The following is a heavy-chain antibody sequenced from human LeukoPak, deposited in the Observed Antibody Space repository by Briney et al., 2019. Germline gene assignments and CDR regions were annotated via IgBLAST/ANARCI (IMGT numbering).Heavy chain of an antibody. CDR2: ISSSSSYI. CDR3: ARDPTGYCTNGVCYIAAYYMDV. J-gene: IGHJ6*03. Sequence: PGGSLRLSCAASGFTFSSYSMNWVRQAPGKGLEWVSSISSSSSYIYYADSVKGRFTISRDNAKNSQYLQMNSLRAEDTAVYYCARDPTGYCTNGVCYIAAYYMDVWGKGTTVTVSS. V-gene: IGHV3-21*01. D-gene: IGHD2-8*01. CDR1: GFTFSSYS.